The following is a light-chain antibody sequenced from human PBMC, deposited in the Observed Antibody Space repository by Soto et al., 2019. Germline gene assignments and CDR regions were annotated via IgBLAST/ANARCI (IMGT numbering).Light chain of an antibody. CDR1: DSNVGAGYD. V-gene: IGLV1-40*01. CDR3: QSYDSSLPWV. Sequence: QSVLTQPPSVSGAPGQRVTISCTGSDSNVGAGYDVNWYQQLPGAAPRLLIYNNNHRPSGVPDRFSGSKSGTSASLAIAALQAEDEADYYCQSYDSSLPWVFGGGTKVTVL. J-gene: IGLJ3*02. CDR2: NNN.